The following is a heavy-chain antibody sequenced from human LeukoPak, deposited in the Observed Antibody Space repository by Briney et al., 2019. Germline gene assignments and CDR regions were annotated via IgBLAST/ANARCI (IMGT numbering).Heavy chain of an antibody. CDR3: ASGYGSGSATGYYYYYMDV. V-gene: IGHV3-74*01. CDR2: INSDGSST. CDR1: GFTFSSYW. Sequence: GGSLRLSCAASGFTFSSYWMHWVRQAPGKGLVWVSRINSDGSSTSYADSVKGRFTISRDNAKNTLYLQMNSLRAEDTAVYYCASGYGSGSATGYYYYYMDVWGKGTTVTISS. J-gene: IGHJ6*03. D-gene: IGHD3-10*01.